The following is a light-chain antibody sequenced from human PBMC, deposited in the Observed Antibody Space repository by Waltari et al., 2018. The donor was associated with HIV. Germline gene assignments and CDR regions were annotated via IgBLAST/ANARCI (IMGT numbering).Light chain of an antibody. V-gene: IGLV3-25*03. J-gene: IGLJ3*02. CDR3: QSADSNSNWV. Sequence: SFELTQPPSVSVSPGQTARITCSGDGLPGRYAYWSQQKPGQAPGLVIYKDTERPSGIPKRFSGSSSGTIVMLTITGVQAEDEADYYCQSADSNSNWVFGGGTKLTVL. CDR2: KDT. CDR1: GLPGRY.